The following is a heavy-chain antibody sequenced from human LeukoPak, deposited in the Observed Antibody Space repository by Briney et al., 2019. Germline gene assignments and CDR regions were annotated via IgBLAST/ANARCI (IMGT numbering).Heavy chain of an antibody. CDR1: GGSFSGYY. V-gene: IGHV4-34*01. CDR2: INHSGST. Sequence: PSETLSLTCAVYGGSFSGYYWNWIRQPPGKGLEWIGEINHSGSTNYNPSLKSRVTISVDTSKNQFSLQLNSVTPEDTAVYYCARDYGDYVAFDIWGQGTMVTVSS. CDR3: ARDYGDYVAFDI. J-gene: IGHJ3*02. D-gene: IGHD4-17*01.